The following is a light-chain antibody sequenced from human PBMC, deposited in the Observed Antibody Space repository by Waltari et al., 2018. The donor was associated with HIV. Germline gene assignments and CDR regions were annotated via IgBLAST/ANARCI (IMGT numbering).Light chain of an antibody. J-gene: IGKJ3*01. Sequence: DTQMTQSPSTLSASIGDRVTIPCRASQSITSSLAWYQQKPGKAPKLLVYGASTLPSGVPSKFSGSGSGTEFTLTISSLQPDDFATYYCLHYKYYPFTFGPGTKVDIK. CDR3: LHYKYYPFT. V-gene: IGKV1-5*03. CDR2: GAS. CDR1: QSITSS.